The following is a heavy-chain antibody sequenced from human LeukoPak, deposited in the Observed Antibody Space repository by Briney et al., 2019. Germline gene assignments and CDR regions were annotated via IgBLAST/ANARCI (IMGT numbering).Heavy chain of an antibody. CDR2: MNPNSGNT. Sequence: ASVKVSCKASGYTFTSYDINWVRQATGQGLEWMGWMNPNSGNTGYAQKFQGRVTITRNTSISTAYMELSSLRSEDTAVYYCARGRYCSGGSCYLQYYYYMDVWGKGTTVTVSS. CDR3: ARGRYCSGGSCYLQYYYYMDV. V-gene: IGHV1-8*03. J-gene: IGHJ6*03. CDR1: GYTFTSYD. D-gene: IGHD2-15*01.